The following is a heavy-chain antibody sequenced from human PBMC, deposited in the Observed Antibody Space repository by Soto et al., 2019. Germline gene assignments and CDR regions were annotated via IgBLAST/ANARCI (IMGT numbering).Heavy chain of an antibody. V-gene: IGHV4-39*01. Sequence: QLQLQESGPGLVKPSETLSLTCTVSGGSISSSSYHWGWIRQPPGKGLEWIGSIYYSGTTYYNPPLNSRVTISVDTSTNQFSLKLSSVTAADTAVYYCARSISVAMDFWGQGTLVTVSS. CDR3: ARSISVAMDF. CDR1: GGSISSSSYH. J-gene: IGHJ4*02. D-gene: IGHD6-19*01. CDR2: IYYSGTT.